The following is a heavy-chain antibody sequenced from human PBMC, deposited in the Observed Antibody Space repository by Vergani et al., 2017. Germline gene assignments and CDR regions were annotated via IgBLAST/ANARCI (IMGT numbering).Heavy chain of an antibody. V-gene: IGHV1-69*01. J-gene: IGHJ6*03. Sequence: QVPLVQSGAAVKKPGSSVNVSCKASGGTFSSYAISWVRQAPGQGLEWMGGIIPIFGTANYAQKFQGRVTITADESTSKAYMELSSLRSEDTAVYYCAAGYCSSTSSGEYYYYYYMDVWGKGTTVTVSS. CDR2: IIPIFGTA. CDR1: GGTFSSYA. D-gene: IGHD2-2*01. CDR3: AAGYCSSTSSGEYYYYYYMDV.